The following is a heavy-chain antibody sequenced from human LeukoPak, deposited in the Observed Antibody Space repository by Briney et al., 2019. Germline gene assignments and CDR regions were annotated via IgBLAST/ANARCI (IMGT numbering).Heavy chain of an antibody. D-gene: IGHD4-11*01. CDR2: SNPNTAGT. CDR1: GYTFTGYY. J-gene: IGHJ6*03. CDR3: ATSAGDYRAGHYYYMGV. V-gene: IGHV1-2*02. Sequence: ASVKVSCKASGYTFTGYYVHWVRQAPGQRLEWMGWSNPNTAGTNYAQKFLGGVTLTWDTSISTAYMELNRLTSDDTAVYYCATSAGDYRAGHYYYMGVWGKGTSVTVSS.